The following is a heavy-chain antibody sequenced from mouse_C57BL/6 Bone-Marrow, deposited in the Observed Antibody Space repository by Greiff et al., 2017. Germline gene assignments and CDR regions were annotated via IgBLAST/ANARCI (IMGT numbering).Heavy chain of an antibody. J-gene: IGHJ3*01. CDR2: IYPGSGST. CDR3: ARGRYDSNQRFAY. CDR1: GYTFTSYW. D-gene: IGHD2-5*01. Sequence: QVQLQQPGAELVKPGASVKLSCKASGYTFTSYWITWVKQRPGQGLEWIGDIYPGSGSTNYNEKFKSTATLTVDTSSSTAYMQCSSLTSEDSAVYYCARGRYDSNQRFAYWGQGTLVTVSA. V-gene: IGHV1-55*01.